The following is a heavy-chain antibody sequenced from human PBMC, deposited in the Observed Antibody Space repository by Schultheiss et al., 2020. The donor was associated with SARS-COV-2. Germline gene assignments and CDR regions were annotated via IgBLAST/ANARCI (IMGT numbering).Heavy chain of an antibody. CDR2: IYYSGST. Sequence: SETLSLTCTVSGGSISSSSYYWSWVRQPPGKGLEWIGYIYYSGSTNYNPSLKSRVTISVDTSKNQFSLKLSSVTAADTAVYYCARGVGYCSSTSCRRTYYFDYWGQGTLVTVSS. V-gene: IGHV4-61*05. J-gene: IGHJ4*02. D-gene: IGHD2-2*01. CDR1: GGSISSSSYY. CDR3: ARGVGYCSSTSCRRTYYFDY.